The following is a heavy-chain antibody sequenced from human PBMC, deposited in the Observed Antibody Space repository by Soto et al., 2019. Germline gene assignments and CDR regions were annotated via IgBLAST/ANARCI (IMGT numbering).Heavy chain of an antibody. D-gene: IGHD3-3*01. V-gene: IGHV1-8*01. Sequence: QVQLVQSGAEVKKPGASVKVSCKASGYTFTSYDINWVRQATGQGLEWMGWMNPNSGNTGYAQKFQGRVTMTRNTSISTAYMELSSLRSEDTAVYYCARLGYDFWSGYYTGVDYWGQGTLVTVSS. J-gene: IGHJ4*02. CDR1: GYTFTSYD. CDR2: MNPNSGNT. CDR3: ARLGYDFWSGYYTGVDY.